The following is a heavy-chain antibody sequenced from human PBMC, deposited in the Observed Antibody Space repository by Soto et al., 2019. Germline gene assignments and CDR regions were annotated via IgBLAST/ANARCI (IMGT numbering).Heavy chain of an antibody. D-gene: IGHD3-3*01. V-gene: IGHV3-23*01. Sequence: GGSLRLSCAASGFTINRHTMAWVRQGQGKGLEWVSVIGGSGTTTYYADSVKGRFDISRDNSKNEVYLQLNSLRAEDTAVYFCTKTSGDFWTGYSPWHFADQGQGTLVTVSS. CDR2: IGGSGTTT. CDR3: TKTSGDFWTGYSPWHFAD. CDR1: GFTINRHT. J-gene: IGHJ4*02.